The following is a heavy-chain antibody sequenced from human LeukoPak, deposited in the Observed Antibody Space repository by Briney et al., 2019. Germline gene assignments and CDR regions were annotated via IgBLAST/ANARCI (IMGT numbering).Heavy chain of an antibody. CDR2: IYYSGST. J-gene: IGHJ5*02. D-gene: IGHD3-10*01. Sequence: SETLSLTCTVSGGSISSYYWSWIRQPPGKGLEWIGYIYYSGSTNYNPSLKSRVTISVDTSKNQFSLKLSSVTAADTAVYYCARAPKSVRGVIRNWFDPWGQGTLVTVSS. V-gene: IGHV4-59*12. CDR3: ARAPKSVRGVIRNWFDP. CDR1: GGSISSYY.